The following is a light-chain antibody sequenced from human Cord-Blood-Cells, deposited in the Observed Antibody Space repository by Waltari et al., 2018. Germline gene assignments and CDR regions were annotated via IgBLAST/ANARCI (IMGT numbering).Light chain of an antibody. J-gene: IGLJ1*01. CDR3: CSYAGSSTYYV. CDR2: EVS. Sequence: QSALTQPASVSGSPGQSITISCTGTSSDVGSYNLVSWYQQHPGKAPKLMIYEVSKRPSGVSNRFSGSKSGNTASLPISGLQAEDEADYYCCSYAGSSTYYVFGTGTKVTV. CDR1: SSDVGSYNL. V-gene: IGLV2-23*02.